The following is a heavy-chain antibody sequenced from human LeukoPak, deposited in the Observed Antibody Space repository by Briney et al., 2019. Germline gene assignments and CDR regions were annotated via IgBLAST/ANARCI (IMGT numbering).Heavy chain of an antibody. Sequence: GRSLRLSCAASGFTFDDYAMHWVRQAPGKGLEWVSGISWNSGSIGYADSVKGRFTISRDNAKNSLYLQMNSLRAKDTALYYCAKELGGAFDIWGQGTMVTVSS. CDR2: ISWNSGSI. J-gene: IGHJ3*02. V-gene: IGHV3-9*01. CDR1: GFTFDDYA. CDR3: AKELGGAFDI. D-gene: IGHD6-6*01.